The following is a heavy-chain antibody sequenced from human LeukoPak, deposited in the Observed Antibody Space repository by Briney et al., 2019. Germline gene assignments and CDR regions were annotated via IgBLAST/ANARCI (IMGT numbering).Heavy chain of an antibody. CDR3: AREGMVRGVPDAFDL. CDR1: GFTFRSYW. V-gene: IGHV3-7*01. CDR2: IKQDGIEK. Sequence: PGGSLRLSCAASGFTFRSYWMDWVRQVPGKGLEWVANIKQDGIEKYFVGSVKGRFAISRDNAKNSLYLQMNSLRVEDTAAYYCAREGMVRGVPDAFDLWGQGTMVTVSS. J-gene: IGHJ3*01. D-gene: IGHD3-10*01.